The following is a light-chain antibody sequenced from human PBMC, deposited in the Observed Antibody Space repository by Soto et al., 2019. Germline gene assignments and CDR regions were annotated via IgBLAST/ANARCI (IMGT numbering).Light chain of an antibody. J-gene: IGKJ1*01. Sequence: EIVMTQSPATLSVSPGERATLSCRASQSVSSNFAWYQQKPGQAPRLLIYGASTRATGIPARFSGTGSGTEFTLTISRLQSDDLAVYYCQQYNDWPRTFGQGTKVEIK. CDR1: QSVSSN. CDR3: QQYNDWPRT. V-gene: IGKV3-15*01. CDR2: GAS.